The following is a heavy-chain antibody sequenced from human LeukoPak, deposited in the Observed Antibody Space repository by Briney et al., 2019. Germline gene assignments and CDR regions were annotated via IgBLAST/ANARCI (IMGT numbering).Heavy chain of an antibody. J-gene: IGHJ4*02. Sequence: PGGSLRLSCAASGFTFSSYSMSWVRQAPGKGLEWVGRIKSKPNGGTTDYAAPVKGRFTISRDDSKNTLYLQMNSLRAEDTAVYYCAKDLPAAAGTWGPVGYWGQGTLVTVSS. CDR3: AKDLPAAAGTWGPVGY. D-gene: IGHD6-13*01. V-gene: IGHV3-15*01. CDR2: IKSKPNGGTT. CDR1: GFTFSSYS.